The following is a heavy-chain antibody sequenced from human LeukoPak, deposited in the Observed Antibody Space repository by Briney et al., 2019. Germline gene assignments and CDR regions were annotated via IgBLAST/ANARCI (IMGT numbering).Heavy chain of an antibody. CDR2: ISSSSSYI. V-gene: IGHV3-21*01. CDR3: ARACYDPFTIFGVVIIERWFDP. Sequence: GGSLRLSCAASGFTFSSYSMNWVRQAPGKGLEWVSSISSSSSYIYYADSVKGRFTISRDNAKNSLYLQMNSLRAEDTAVYYCARACYDPFTIFGVVIIERWFDPWGQGTLVTVSS. J-gene: IGHJ5*02. CDR1: GFTFSSYS. D-gene: IGHD3-3*01.